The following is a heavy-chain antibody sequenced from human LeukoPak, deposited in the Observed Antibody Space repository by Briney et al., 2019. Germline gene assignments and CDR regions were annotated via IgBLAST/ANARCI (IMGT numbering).Heavy chain of an antibody. D-gene: IGHD6-13*01. Sequence: GASVKVSCKASDYTYTSYGISWVRQAPGQGLEWMGWISGYNGNTNYAQKFQARVTMTTDRSTTTAYMELRSLRSDDTAVYYCARGSSSWDYWGQGTLVTVSS. J-gene: IGHJ4*02. CDR1: DYTYTSYG. V-gene: IGHV1-18*01. CDR2: ISGYNGNT. CDR3: ARGSSSWDY.